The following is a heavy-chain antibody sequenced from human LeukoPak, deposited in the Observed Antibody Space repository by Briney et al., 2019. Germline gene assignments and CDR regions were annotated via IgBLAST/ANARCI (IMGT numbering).Heavy chain of an antibody. Sequence: GGSLRLSCAASGFTFSSYSMNWVRQTPGKGLEWVSYISSSSSTIYYADSVKGRFTISRDNAKNSLYLQMNSLRAEDTAVYYCARRGEYYYDSSGAPPSHWGQGTLVTVSS. CDR3: ARRGEYYYDSSGAPPSH. CDR1: GFTFSSYS. J-gene: IGHJ4*02. CDR2: ISSSSSTI. V-gene: IGHV3-48*01. D-gene: IGHD3-22*01.